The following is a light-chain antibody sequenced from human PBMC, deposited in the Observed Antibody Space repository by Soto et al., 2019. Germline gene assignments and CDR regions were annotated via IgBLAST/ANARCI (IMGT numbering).Light chain of an antibody. CDR2: KAS. V-gene: IGKV1-5*03. J-gene: IGKJ1*01. CDR3: QQYQSLWT. CDR1: QSISSW. Sequence: DIQMTQSPSTLSASVGDTVTITCRASQSISSWLAWYQQKPGKAPKVLIYKASSLESGVPSRFSGSGSGTEFTLTISSLQLDDSATYYCQQYQSLWTFGQGTKVEIK.